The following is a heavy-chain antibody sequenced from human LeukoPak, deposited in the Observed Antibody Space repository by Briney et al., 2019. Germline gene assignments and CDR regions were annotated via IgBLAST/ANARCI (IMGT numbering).Heavy chain of an antibody. CDR3: ARVMVAATHPDY. CDR2: IIPIFGTA. J-gene: IGHJ4*02. V-gene: IGHV1-69*13. CDR1: GGTFSSYA. D-gene: IGHD2-15*01. Sequence: ASVKVSCKASGGTFSSYAISWVRQAPGQGLEWMGGIIPIFGTANYAQKFQGRVTITADESTSTAYKELSSLRSEDTAVYYCARVMVAATHPDYWGQGTLVTVSS.